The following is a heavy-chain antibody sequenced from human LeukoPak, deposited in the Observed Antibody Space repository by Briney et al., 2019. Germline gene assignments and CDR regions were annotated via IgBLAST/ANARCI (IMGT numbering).Heavy chain of an antibody. CDR1: GFTFSSYS. CDR3: ARGTYDILTGYSRASYGMDV. J-gene: IGHJ6*04. V-gene: IGHV3-21*01. Sequence: GGSLRLSCAASGFTFSSYSMNRVRQAPGKGLEWVSSISSSSSYIYYADSVKGRFTISRDNAKNSLYLQMNSLRAEDTAVYYCARGTYDILTGYSRASYGMDVWGKGTSVTVSS. D-gene: IGHD3-9*01. CDR2: ISSSSSYI.